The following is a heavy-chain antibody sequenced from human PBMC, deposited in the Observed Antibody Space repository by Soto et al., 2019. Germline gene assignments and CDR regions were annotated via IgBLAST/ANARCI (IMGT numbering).Heavy chain of an antibody. CDR2: ISYDGSNK. D-gene: IGHD2-2*01. CDR3: ARVSSVDCSSTSCYCCGNWFDP. Sequence: SLRLSCAASGFTFTDYWMNWVRQAPGKGLEWVAVISYDGSNKYYADSVKGRFTISRDNSKNTLYLQMSSLRSEDTAVYYCARVSSVDCSSTSCYCCGNWFDPWGQGTLVTVSS. V-gene: IGHV3-30*03. CDR1: GFTFTDYW. J-gene: IGHJ5*02.